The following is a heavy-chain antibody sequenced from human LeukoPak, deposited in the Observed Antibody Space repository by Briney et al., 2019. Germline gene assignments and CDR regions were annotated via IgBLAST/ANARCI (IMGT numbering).Heavy chain of an antibody. CDR1: GFTFSSYA. Sequence: GRSLRLSCAASGFTFSSYAIHWVRQAPDKGLEWVAVIASDGRDKHHAESVKGRFTISRDNSKSTLYLQTNSLRAEDTAVYYCARDLRRIAAYYFDFWGQGTLVTVSS. CDR2: IASDGRDK. CDR3: ARDLRRIAAYYFDF. V-gene: IGHV3-30*03. J-gene: IGHJ4*02. D-gene: IGHD6-25*01.